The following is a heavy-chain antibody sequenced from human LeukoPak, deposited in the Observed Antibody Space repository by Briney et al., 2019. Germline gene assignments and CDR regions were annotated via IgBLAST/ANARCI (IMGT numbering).Heavy chain of an antibody. D-gene: IGHD3-3*01. Sequence: GGSLRLSCAASGFTFSSYAMHWVRQAPGKGLEWVAGISYDDGSNKYYADSVKGRFTISRDNSKNTLYLQMNSLRAEDTAMYYCARDPGFGGIFGVGPPGSFDYWGQGTLVTVSS. V-gene: IGHV3-30-3*01. CDR1: GFTFSSYA. J-gene: IGHJ4*02. CDR3: ARDPGFGGIFGVGPPGSFDY. CDR2: ISYDDGSNK.